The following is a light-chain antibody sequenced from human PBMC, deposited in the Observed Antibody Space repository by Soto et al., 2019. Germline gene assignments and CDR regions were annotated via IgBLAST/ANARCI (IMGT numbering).Light chain of an antibody. CDR2: GAS. CDR3: RQYGRTPWT. J-gene: IGKJ1*01. CDR1: QSVSTNF. Sequence: DIVLTQSPGTLSLSPGEGATLSCRASQSVSTNFFAWYQQKPGQAPRLLIYGASTRATGIPDRFSGSGSGTDFTLTISRLEPEDFAVYYCRQYGRTPWTFGQGTKVDIK. V-gene: IGKV3-20*01.